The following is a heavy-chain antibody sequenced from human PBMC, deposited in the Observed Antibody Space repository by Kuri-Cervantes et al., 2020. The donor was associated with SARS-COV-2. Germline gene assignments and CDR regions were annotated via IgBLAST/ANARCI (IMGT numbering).Heavy chain of an antibody. CDR1: GFTFSSYS. CDR2: ISSSSSYI. J-gene: IGHJ6*03. V-gene: IGHV3-21*01. Sequence: GGSLRLSCAASGFTFSSYSMNWVRQAPGKGLEWVSSISSSSSYIYYADSVKGRFTISRDNSKNTLYLQMNSLRAEDTAVYYCAREVAEHDYVWGSYRPHYYYYYMDVWGKGTTVTVSS. D-gene: IGHD3-16*02. CDR3: AREVAEHDYVWGSYRPHYYYYYMDV.